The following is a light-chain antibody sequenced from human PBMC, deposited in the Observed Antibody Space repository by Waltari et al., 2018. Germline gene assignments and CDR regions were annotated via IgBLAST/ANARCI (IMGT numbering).Light chain of an antibody. V-gene: IGKV3-15*01. Sequence: ETVMTKSPATTSESPGESATLSCSASQSIKSHLAWYQQKPGQAPRLLIYGASSRSAGIPARFSGGGSATEFILTISSLQSEDFATYHCQQYNNWPLYTFGQGTKLEI. CDR1: QSIKSH. CDR3: QQYNNWPLYT. CDR2: GAS. J-gene: IGKJ2*01.